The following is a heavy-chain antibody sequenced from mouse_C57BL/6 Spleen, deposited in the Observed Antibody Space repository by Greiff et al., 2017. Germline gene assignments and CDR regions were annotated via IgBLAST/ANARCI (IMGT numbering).Heavy chain of an antibody. D-gene: IGHD3-3*01. V-gene: IGHV7-3*01. J-gene: IGHJ1*03. CDR1: GFTFTDYY. CDR2: IRNKANGYTT. Sequence: DVKLVESGGGLVQPGGSLRLSCAASGFTFTDYYMSWVRQPPGTALEWLGFIRNKANGYTTEYSASLKGRFTISRDNSQSILYLQMNALRAEDSATYYCARDAGDGGWYCDVWGTATTVTVSS. CDR3: ARDAGDGGWYCDV.